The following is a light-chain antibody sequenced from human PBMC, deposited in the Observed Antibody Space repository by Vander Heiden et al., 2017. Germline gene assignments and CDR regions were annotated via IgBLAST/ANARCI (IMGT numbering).Light chain of an antibody. CDR3: SSYAGRFTVV. CDR1: SSDGGGYNY. CDR2: DVT. J-gene: IGLJ2*01. V-gene: IGLV2-11*01. Sequence: QSALTQPRSVSGSPGQSVTISCTGTSSDGGGYNYVSWYQQHPGKAPKVIMYDVTKRPSGVRERFSGSRSGNTASLTISGLRAEDEADYYCSSYAGRFTVVFGGGTKLTVL.